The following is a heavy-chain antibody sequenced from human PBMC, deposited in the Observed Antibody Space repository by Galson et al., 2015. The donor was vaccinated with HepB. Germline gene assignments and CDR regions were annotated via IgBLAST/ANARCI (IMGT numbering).Heavy chain of an antibody. J-gene: IGHJ5*02. V-gene: IGHV4-34*01. CDR2: INHSGST. CDR3: ARGGIAVAGTHQLPRRFDP. Sequence: SLTCAVYGGSFSGYYWSWIRQPPGKGLEWIGEINHSGSTNYNPSLKSRVTISVDTSKNQFSLKLSSVTAADTAVYYCARGGIAVAGTHQLPRRFDPWGQGTLVTVSS. D-gene: IGHD6-19*01. CDR1: GGSFSGYY.